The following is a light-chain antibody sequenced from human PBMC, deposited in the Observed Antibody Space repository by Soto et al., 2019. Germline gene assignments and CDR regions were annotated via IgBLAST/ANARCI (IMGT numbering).Light chain of an antibody. CDR3: QQYNTWPPIT. CDR1: QSISAW. J-gene: IGKJ5*01. Sequence: IQMTQAHSILSASVGDRVSMTCRASQSISAWVAWYQQKPGKAPKLLIYQASLLESGVPSRFSGSGSGTDFTLTISRLEPEDFAVYYCQQYNTWPPITFGQGTRLEIK. CDR2: QAS. V-gene: IGKV1-5*03.